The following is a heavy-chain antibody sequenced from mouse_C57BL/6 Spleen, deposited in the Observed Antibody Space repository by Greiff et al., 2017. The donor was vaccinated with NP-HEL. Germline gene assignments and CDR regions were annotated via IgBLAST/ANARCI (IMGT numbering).Heavy chain of an antibody. CDR1: GFTFTDYY. V-gene: IGHV7-3*01. CDR3: ARYDYVGYFDV. CDR2: IRNKANGYTT. D-gene: IGHD1-1*01. Sequence: EVQGVESGGGLVQPGGSLSLSCAASGFTFTDYYMSWVRQPPGKALEWLGFIRNKANGYTTEYSASVKGRFTISRDNSQSILYLQMNALRAEDSAIYYCARYDYVGYFDVWGTGTTVTVSS. J-gene: IGHJ1*03.